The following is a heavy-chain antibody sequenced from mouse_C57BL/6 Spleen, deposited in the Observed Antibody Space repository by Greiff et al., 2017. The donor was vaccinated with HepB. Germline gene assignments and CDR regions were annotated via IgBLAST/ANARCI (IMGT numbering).Heavy chain of an antibody. CDR3: VGGNFDY. CDR1: GFSFNTYA. Sequence: EVNVVESGGGLVQPKGSLKLSCAASGFSFNTYAMNWVRQAPGKGLEWVARVRSKSNNYATYYADSVKDRFTISRDDSESMLYLQMNNLKTEDTAMYYCVGGNFDYWGQGTTLTVSS. CDR2: VRSKSNNYAT. V-gene: IGHV10-1*01. J-gene: IGHJ2*01.